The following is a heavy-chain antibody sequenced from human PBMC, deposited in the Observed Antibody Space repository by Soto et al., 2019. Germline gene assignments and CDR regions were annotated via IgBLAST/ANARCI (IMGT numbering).Heavy chain of an antibody. CDR2: ISGSGGST. Sequence: PGGSLRLSCAASGFTFSSYAMSWVRQAPGKGLEWVSAISGSGGSTYYADSVKGRFTISRDNSKNTLYLQMNSLRAEDTAVYYCAKDPGIWYYYASGSPDHFDYWGQGTLVTVSS. D-gene: IGHD3-10*01. J-gene: IGHJ4*02. V-gene: IGHV3-23*01. CDR1: GFTFSSYA. CDR3: AKDPGIWYYYASGSPDHFDY.